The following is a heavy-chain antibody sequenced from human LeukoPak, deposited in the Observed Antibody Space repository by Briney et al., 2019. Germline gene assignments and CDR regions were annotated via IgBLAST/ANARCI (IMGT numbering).Heavy chain of an antibody. CDR1: GFTFGGYG. D-gene: IGHD6-13*01. Sequence: GGSLRLSCEASGFTFGGYGMHWVRQAPGKGLEWVSTISWNSASVGYVDSVKGRFTISRDNAKKTLYLQMNSLRPEDTALYYCAKDYGYSSSWYDYWGQGTLVTVSS. CDR3: AKDYGYSSSWYDY. J-gene: IGHJ4*02. CDR2: ISWNSASV. V-gene: IGHV3-9*01.